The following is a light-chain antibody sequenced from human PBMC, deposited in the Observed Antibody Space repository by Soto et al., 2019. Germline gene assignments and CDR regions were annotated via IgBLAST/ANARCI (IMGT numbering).Light chain of an antibody. CDR2: SNN. Sequence: QAVVTQLPSASGTPGQRVTISCSGSNSNIGSNTVNWYQQFTATAPKLLIYSNNQRPSGVPDRISGSKSGTSASLAISGLQSEDEADYYCAVWDDSLNGWVFGGGTKLTVL. J-gene: IGLJ3*02. V-gene: IGLV1-44*01. CDR1: NSNIGSNT. CDR3: AVWDDSLNGWV.